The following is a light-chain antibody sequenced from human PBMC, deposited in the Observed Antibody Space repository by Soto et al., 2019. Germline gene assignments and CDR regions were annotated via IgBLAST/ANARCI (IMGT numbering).Light chain of an antibody. V-gene: IGKV3-20*01. J-gene: IGKJ4*01. CDR2: GAS. CDR3: QQYDSSPLT. CDR1: QSVRSSY. Sequence: EIVLTQSPGTLSFSPGERATLSCRASQSVRSSYLAWYQQKPGQAPRLLIYGASSRATGIPDRFSGSGSGTDFTLTISRLEPEDFAVYYCQQYDSSPLTFGGGTKVEIK.